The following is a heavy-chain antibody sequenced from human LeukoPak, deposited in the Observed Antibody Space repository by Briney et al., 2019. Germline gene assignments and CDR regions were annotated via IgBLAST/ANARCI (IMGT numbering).Heavy chain of an antibody. Sequence: NASQTLSLTCTVSGGSISGGSYYWSWIRQPPGKGLEWIGYIYYSGSTKYNLSLKSRVTISVDTSKNQLSLKLSSVTAADTAVYYCARGEYGLFDYWGQGTLVTVSS. CDR2: IYYSGST. CDR1: GGSISGGSYY. D-gene: IGHD2/OR15-2a*01. CDR3: ARGEYGLFDY. J-gene: IGHJ4*02. V-gene: IGHV4-61*01.